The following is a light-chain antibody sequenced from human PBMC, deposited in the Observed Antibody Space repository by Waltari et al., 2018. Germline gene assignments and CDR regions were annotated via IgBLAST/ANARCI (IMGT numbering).Light chain of an antibody. J-gene: IGKJ1*01. Sequence: DVQMTQSPSTLSASVGNRATITCRASQSSTNWLAWYQQKPGKAPKLLIYRTSNLESGVPSRFSGSGSGTEFTLTISSLQADDFATYYCQHYGTLWTFGQGTKVEVK. CDR2: RTS. CDR3: QHYGTLWT. V-gene: IGKV1-5*03. CDR1: QSSTNW.